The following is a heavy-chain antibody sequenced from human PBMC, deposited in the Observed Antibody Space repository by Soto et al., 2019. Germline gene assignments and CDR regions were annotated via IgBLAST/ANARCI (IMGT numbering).Heavy chain of an antibody. CDR2: IYYSGST. V-gene: IGHV4-31*02. J-gene: IGHJ4*02. Sequence: DLEWIGYIYYSGSTYYNPSLKSRVTISVDTSKNQFSLKLSSVTAADTAVYYCARTMGSTVTPGDYWGQGTLVTVSS. CDR3: ARTMGSTVTPGDY. D-gene: IGHD4-17*01.